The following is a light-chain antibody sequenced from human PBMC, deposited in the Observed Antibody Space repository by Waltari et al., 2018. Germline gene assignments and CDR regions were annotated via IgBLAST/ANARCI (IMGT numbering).Light chain of an antibody. CDR2: DVS. V-gene: IGLV2-14*03. J-gene: IGLJ2*01. CDR3: SSYMDSSTLEL. CDR1: SSHIGGYHY. Sequence: QSALTQPASVSGSPGQSITISCTGTSSHIGGYHYFSWYQQVPGKAPKLMIYDVSNRPSGVSSRFSGSKSGNTASLTISGLQAEDEADYFCSSYMDSSTLELFGGGTSLTVL.